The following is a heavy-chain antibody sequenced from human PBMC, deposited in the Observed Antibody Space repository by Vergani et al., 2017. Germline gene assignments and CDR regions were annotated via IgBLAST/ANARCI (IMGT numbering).Heavy chain of an antibody. CDR1: GGTFSSYT. V-gene: IGHV1-69*08. Sequence: QVQLVQSGAEVKKPGSSVKVSCKASGGTFSSYTISWVRQAPGQGLEWMGRIIPILVIANYAQKFQGRVTITADKSTSTAYMELSSLRSEDTAVYYCARDKYCSGGSCYSGGYGMDVWGQGTTVTVSS. J-gene: IGHJ6*02. D-gene: IGHD2-15*01. CDR2: IIPILVIA. CDR3: ARDKYCSGGSCYSGGYGMDV.